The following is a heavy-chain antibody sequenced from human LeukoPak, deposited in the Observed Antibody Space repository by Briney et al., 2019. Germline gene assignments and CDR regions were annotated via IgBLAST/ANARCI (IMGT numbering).Heavy chain of an antibody. CDR3: ARDGPQSIAAAGMGVGYYYYYMDV. Sequence: ASVKVSCKASGYTFTSYAMNWVRQAPGQGLEWVGWINTNTGNPTYAQGFTGRFVFSLDTSVSTAYLQISSLKAEDTAVYYCARDGPQSIAAAGMGVGYYYYYMDVWGKGTTVTVSS. J-gene: IGHJ6*03. D-gene: IGHD6-13*01. CDR2: INTNTGNP. CDR1: GYTFTSYA. V-gene: IGHV7-4-1*02.